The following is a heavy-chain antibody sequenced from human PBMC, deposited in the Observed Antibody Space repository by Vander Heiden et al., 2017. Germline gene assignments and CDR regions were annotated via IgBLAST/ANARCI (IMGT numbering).Heavy chain of an antibody. D-gene: IGHD4-17*01. CDR2: ISYDGSNK. CDR1: GFTFSSYG. CDR3: AKPNYGDNDYFDY. V-gene: IGHV3-30*18. Sequence: QVQLVESGGGVVQPGRSLRLSCAASGFTFSSYGMHWVRQAPGKGLEWVAVISYDGSNKYYADSVKGRFTISRDNSKNTLYLQMNSLRAEDTAAYYCAKPNYGDNDYFDYWGQGTLVTVSS. J-gene: IGHJ4*02.